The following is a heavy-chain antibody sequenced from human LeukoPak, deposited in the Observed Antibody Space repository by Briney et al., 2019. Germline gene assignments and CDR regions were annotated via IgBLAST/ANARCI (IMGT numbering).Heavy chain of an antibody. J-gene: IGHJ4*02. Sequence: GGSLRLSCAASGFTFSSYWMSWVRQAPGKGLEWVANIKQDGSVKYYVDSVKGRFTISRDNSKNTLYLQMNSLRAEDTAVYYCARPGGVVVPAANFDYWGQGTLVTVSS. V-gene: IGHV3-7*01. CDR2: IKQDGSVK. D-gene: IGHD2-2*01. CDR1: GFTFSSYW. CDR3: ARPGGVVVPAANFDY.